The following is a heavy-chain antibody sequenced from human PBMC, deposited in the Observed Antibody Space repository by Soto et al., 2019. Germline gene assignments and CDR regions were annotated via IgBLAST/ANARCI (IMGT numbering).Heavy chain of an antibody. CDR1: GDSVSSNSAA. J-gene: IGHJ5*02. D-gene: IGHD1-26*01. CDR3: AVESDPQWGGWFDP. V-gene: IGHV6-1*01. CDR2: TYYGSKWYN. Sequence: SQTLSLTCAISGDSVSSNSAAWNWIRQSPSRGLEWLGRTYYGSKWYNDYAVSVKSRITINPDTSKNQFSLQLNSVTPEDTAVYYCAVESDPQWGGWFDPWGQGTLVTVSS.